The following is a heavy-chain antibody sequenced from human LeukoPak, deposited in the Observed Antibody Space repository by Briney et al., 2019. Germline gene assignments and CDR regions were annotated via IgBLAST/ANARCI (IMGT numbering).Heavy chain of an antibody. V-gene: IGHV1-2*02. CDR1: GYTFTDYY. CDR2: INPNDGDT. Sequence: GASVKVSCKASGYTFTDYYMHWVRQAPGQGFEWMGWINPNDGDTNYAQKFQGRVTMTRGTSISTAHMEVSRLRSVDTAVYYCARANFLYCSSSTCLIDYWGQGTLVTVSS. J-gene: IGHJ4*02. D-gene: IGHD2-2*01. CDR3: ARANFLYCSSSTCLIDY.